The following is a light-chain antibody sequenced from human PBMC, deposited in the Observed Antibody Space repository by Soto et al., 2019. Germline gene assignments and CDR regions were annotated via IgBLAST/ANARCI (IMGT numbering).Light chain of an antibody. V-gene: IGLV1-36*01. CDR3: AAWDDRLSAGV. J-gene: IGLJ3*02. CDR2: YDD. CDR1: SSNIGKNP. Sequence: QSVLTQPPSVSEAPRQRVTVSCSGSSSNIGKNPVNWYQQTPGKTPKLLIYYDDLLPSGVSDRFSGSKSGTSASLAIRGLQSEDEADYYCAAWDDRLSAGVFGGGTQLTVL.